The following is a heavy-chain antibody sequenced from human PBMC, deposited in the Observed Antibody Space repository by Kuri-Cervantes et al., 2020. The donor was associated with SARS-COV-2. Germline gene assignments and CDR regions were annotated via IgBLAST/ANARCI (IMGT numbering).Heavy chain of an antibody. V-gene: IGHV4-34*01. CDR3: ARGGGSYPYYYYYMDV. CDR1: GGSFSGYY. J-gene: IGHJ6*03. D-gene: IGHD1-26*01. CDR2: IYHSGST. Sequence: GSLRLSCAVYGGSFSGYYWSWIRQPPGKGLEWIGYIYHSGSTYYNPSLKSRVTISVDRSKNQFSLKLSSVTAADTAVYYCARGGGSYPYYYYYMDVWGKGTTVTVSS.